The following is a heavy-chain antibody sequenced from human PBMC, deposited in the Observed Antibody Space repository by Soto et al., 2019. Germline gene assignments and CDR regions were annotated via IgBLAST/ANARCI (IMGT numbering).Heavy chain of an antibody. CDR3: AKGGAQLLHYNWFDP. D-gene: IGHD2-2*01. J-gene: IGHJ5*02. CDR1: GFTFSSYA. CDR2: ISGSGGST. V-gene: IGHV3-23*01. Sequence: GGSLRLSCAASGFTFSSYAMSWVRQAPGKGLEWVSAISGSGGSTYYADSVKGRFTTPRDNSKNTLYLQMNSLRAEDTAVYYCAKGGAQLLHYNWFDPWGQGTLVTVSS.